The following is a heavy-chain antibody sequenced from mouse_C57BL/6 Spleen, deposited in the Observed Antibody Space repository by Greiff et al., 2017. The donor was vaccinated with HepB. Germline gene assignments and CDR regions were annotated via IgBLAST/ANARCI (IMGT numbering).Heavy chain of an antibody. J-gene: IGHJ3*01. V-gene: IGHV1-82*01. CDR2: IYPGDGDT. Sequence: QVQLQQSGPELVKPGASVKISCKASGYAFSSSWMNWVKQRPGKGLEWIGRIYPGDGDTNYNGKFKGKATLTADKSSSTAYMQLSSLTSEDSAVYFCAVYYDYADWGQGTLVTVSA. CDR3: AVYYDYAD. CDR1: GYAFSSSW. D-gene: IGHD2-4*01.